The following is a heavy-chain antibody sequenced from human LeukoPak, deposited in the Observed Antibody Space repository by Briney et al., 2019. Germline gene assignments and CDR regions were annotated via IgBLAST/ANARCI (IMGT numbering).Heavy chain of an antibody. CDR3: ARDRFGYYYMDV. J-gene: IGHJ6*03. CDR2: ISDRGGST. D-gene: IGHD3-10*01. CDR1: GITLSNYG. V-gene: IGHV3-23*01. Sequence: PGGSLRLSCAVSGITLSNYGMSWVRQAPGKGLEWVAGISDRGGSTNYADSVKGRFTISRDNAKNSLYLQMNSLRAEDTAVYYCARDRFGYYYMDVWGKGTTVTVSS.